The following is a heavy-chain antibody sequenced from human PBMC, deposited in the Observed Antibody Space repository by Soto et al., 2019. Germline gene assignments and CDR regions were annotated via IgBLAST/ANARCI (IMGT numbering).Heavy chain of an antibody. CDR1: GGSFSGYY. Sequence: SETLSLTCAVYGGSFSGYYWSWIRQPPGKGLEWIGEINHSGSTNYNPSLKSRVTISVDTSKNQFSLKLSSVTAADTAVYYCARRPKDIVVVPAARPNWFDPWGQGTLVTVSS. V-gene: IGHV4-34*01. J-gene: IGHJ5*02. CDR2: INHSGST. D-gene: IGHD2-2*01. CDR3: ARRPKDIVVVPAARPNWFDP.